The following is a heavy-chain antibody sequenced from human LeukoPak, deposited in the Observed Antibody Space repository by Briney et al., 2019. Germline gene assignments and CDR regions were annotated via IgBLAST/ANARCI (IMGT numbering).Heavy chain of an antibody. CDR1: GFTVSSNY. J-gene: IGHJ4*02. Sequence: GGSLRLSCAASGFTVSSNYMSWVRQAPGGGLHWVSLLYSDGDTYYADSVKGRFTISRDTSKNTLYLQMNSLRVDDTAVYYCARDLYSSAWYGIHWGQGTLVTVSS. D-gene: IGHD6-19*01. CDR3: ARDLYSSAWYGIH. V-gene: IGHV3-53*01. CDR2: LYSDGDT.